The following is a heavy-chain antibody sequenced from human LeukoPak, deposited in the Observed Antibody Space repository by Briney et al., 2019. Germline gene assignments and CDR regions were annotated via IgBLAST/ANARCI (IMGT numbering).Heavy chain of an antibody. CDR2: ISSSGTTI. D-gene: IGHD2-15*01. Sequence: GGSLRLSCAASGFTFSDYYMNWIRQAPGKGLEWVSYISSSGTTIYYADFVKGRFTISRDNAKNSLYLQMNSLRAEDTAVYYCTRAARGCTGGSCYSDYWGQGTLVTVSS. CDR1: GFTFSDYY. CDR3: TRAARGCTGGSCYSDY. V-gene: IGHV3-11*01. J-gene: IGHJ4*02.